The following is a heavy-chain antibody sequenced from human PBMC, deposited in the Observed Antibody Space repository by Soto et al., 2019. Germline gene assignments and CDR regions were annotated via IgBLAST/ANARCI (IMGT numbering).Heavy chain of an antibody. J-gene: IGHJ4*02. CDR3: ARDPPLVGWGSYLGLFDY. V-gene: IGHV1-18*01. CDR2: ISAYNGNT. Sequence: ASVKVSCKASGYTFTSYGISWVRQAPGQGLEWMGWISAYNGNTNYAQKLQGRVTMTTDTSTSTAYMELRSLRSDDTAVYYCARDPPLVGWGSYLGLFDYWGQGTLVTVSS. D-gene: IGHD3-16*02. CDR1: GYTFTSYG.